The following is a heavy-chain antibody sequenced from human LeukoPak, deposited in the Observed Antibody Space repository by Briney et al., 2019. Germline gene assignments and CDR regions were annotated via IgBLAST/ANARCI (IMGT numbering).Heavy chain of an antibody. J-gene: IGHJ4*02. V-gene: IGHV3-21*01. CDR2: ISSSSSYI. CDR3: ARDGAGSSWFFDY. Sequence: GGSLRLSCAASGFTFSSYSMNWVRQAPGKGLEWVSSISSSSSYIYYADSVKGRFTISRDNAKNSLYLQMNSLRAEDTAVYYCARDGAGSSWFFDYWGQGTLVTVSS. D-gene: IGHD6-13*01. CDR1: GFTFSSYS.